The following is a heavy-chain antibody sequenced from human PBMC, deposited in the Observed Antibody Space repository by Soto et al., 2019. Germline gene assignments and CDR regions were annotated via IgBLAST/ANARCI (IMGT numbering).Heavy chain of an antibody. CDR2: IYPGDSDT. V-gene: IGHV5-51*01. CDR3: ARHKARLGYCSSTSCPYYYYGMDV. CDR1: GYSFTSYW. Sequence: PGESLKISCKGSGYSFTSYWIGWVRQMPGKGLEWMGIIYPGDSDTRYSPSFQGQVTISADKSISTAYLQWSSLKASDTAMYYCARHKARLGYCSSTSCPYYYYGMDVWDQGTTVTVSS. J-gene: IGHJ6*02. D-gene: IGHD2-2*01.